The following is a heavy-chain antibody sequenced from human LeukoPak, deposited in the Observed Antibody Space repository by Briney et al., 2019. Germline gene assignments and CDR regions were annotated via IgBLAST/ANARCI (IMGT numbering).Heavy chain of an antibody. CDR1: GGSISSYY. D-gene: IGHD1-1*01. CDR2: IYYSGST. Sequence: SETLSLTCTVSGGSISSYYWSWIRQPPGKGLEWIGYIYYSGSTNYNPSLKSRVTISVDTSKNQFSLKLSSVTAADTAVYYCARRTNDWYYFDYWGQGTLVTVSS. CDR3: ARRTNDWYYFDY. V-gene: IGHV4-59*08. J-gene: IGHJ4*02.